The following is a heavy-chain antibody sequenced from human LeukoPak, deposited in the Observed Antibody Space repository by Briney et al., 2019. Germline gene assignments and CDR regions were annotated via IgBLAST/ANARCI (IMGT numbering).Heavy chain of an antibody. J-gene: IGHJ4*02. Sequence: GGSLRLSCAASGFTFSDYYMSWIRQDPGKGLEWVSYISSSSSYTNYADSVKGRFTISRDNAKNSLYLQMNSLRAEDTAVYYCARGSPGGSTSCYADYWGQGTLVTVSS. CDR1: GFTFSDYY. CDR2: ISSSSSYT. CDR3: ARGSPGGSTSCYADY. D-gene: IGHD2-2*01. V-gene: IGHV3-11*06.